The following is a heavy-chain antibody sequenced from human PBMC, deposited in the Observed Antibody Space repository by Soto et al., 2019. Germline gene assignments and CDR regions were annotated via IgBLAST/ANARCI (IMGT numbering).Heavy chain of an antibody. CDR1: GFTFYTYG. V-gene: IGHV3-33*01. D-gene: IGHD2-8*02. CDR2: IWYDGSIK. CDR3: TRIDRTGNNCRPYAYYEMDV. J-gene: IGHJ6*02. Sequence: QVQLVESGGGVVQPGRSLRLSCEASGFTFYTYGMHWVRQAPGRGLEWVAVIWYDGSIKYYADSVKGRFTNSRDNSKDTMYLQMNNLRAEDTAVYHCTRIDRTGNNCRPYAYYEMDVWGQGTTVTVSS.